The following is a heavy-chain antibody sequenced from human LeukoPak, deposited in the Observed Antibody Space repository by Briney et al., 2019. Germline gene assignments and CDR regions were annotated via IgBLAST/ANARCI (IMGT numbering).Heavy chain of an antibody. CDR1: GFTFGDYA. CDR3: TRSKAYYYDSSGYSGY. J-gene: IGHJ4*02. CDR2: IRSKAYGGTT. Sequence: GGSLRLSCTASGFTFGDYAMSWVRQAPGKGLEGVGFIRSKAYGGTTEYAASVKGRFTISRDDSKSIAYLQMNSLKTEDTAVYYCTRSKAYYYDSSGYSGYWGQGTLVTVSS. D-gene: IGHD3-22*01. V-gene: IGHV3-49*04.